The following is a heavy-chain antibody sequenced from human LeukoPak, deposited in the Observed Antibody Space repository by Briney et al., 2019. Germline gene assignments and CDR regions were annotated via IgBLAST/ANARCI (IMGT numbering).Heavy chain of an antibody. CDR2: ISYDGSNK. V-gene: IGHV3-30*18. Sequence: GGSLRLSCAASGFTFSSYGMHWVRQAPGKGLEWVAVISYDGSNKYYADSVKGRFTISRDNSKNTLYLQMNSLRAEDTAVYYCAKDWLRLYNWNDAGFDYWGQGTLVTVSS. J-gene: IGHJ4*02. CDR1: GFTFSSYG. D-gene: IGHD1-20*01. CDR3: AKDWLRLYNWNDAGFDY.